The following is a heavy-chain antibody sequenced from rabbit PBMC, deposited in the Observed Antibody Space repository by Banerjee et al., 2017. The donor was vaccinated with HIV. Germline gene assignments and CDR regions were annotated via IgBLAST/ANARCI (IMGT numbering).Heavy chain of an antibody. Sequence: QEQLVESGGGLVQPGGSLKLSCKASGFDFSSNVMCWVRQAPGKGLEWIASIYADSSGSTYYASWAKGRFTISKTSSTTVTLQMTSLTAAGTATYFCARDSSYYFNLWGPGTLVTVS. CDR1: GFDFSSNV. CDR2: IYADSSGST. CDR3: ARDSSYYFNL. V-gene: IGHV1S45*01. D-gene: IGHD3-1*01. J-gene: IGHJ4*01.